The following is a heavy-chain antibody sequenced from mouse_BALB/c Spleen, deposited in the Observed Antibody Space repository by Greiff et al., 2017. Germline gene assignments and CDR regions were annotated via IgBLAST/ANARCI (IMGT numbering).Heavy chain of an antibody. CDR1: GFTFSSFG. CDR2: ISSGSSTI. J-gene: IGHJ4*01. CDR3: ARYSYGSPFYAMDD. Sequence: EVNLVESGGGLVQPGGSRKLSCAASGFTFSSFGMHWVRQAPEKGLEWVAYISSGSSTIYYADTVKGRFTISRDNPKNTLFLQMTSLRSEDTAMYYCARYSYGSPFYAMDDWGQGTSVTVSS. D-gene: IGHD1-1*01. V-gene: IGHV5-17*02.